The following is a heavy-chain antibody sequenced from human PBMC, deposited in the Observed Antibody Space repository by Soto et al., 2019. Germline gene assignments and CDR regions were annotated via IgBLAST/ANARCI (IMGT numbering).Heavy chain of an antibody. CDR3: AKKVNSEPGSQYFDY. V-gene: IGHV3-23*01. CDR2: FRTSGDGGTT. Sequence: EVQLLESGGGLVQPGGSLRLSCAASGFTFSSYSMSWVRQAPGKGLEWVSGFRTSGDGGTTYYADSVKGRFTISRDNSKNMLLLQMNSTRAEDTAIYYCAKKVNSEPGSQYFDYWGQGTLVTVSS. D-gene: IGHD3-10*01. J-gene: IGHJ4*02. CDR1: GFTFSSYS.